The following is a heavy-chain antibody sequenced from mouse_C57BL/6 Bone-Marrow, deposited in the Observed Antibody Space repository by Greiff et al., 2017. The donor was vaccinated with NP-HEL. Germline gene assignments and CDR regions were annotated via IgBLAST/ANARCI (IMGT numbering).Heavy chain of an antibody. V-gene: IGHV1-82*01. J-gene: IGHJ1*03. CDR3: ARPGSSYLSYCYFDV. Sequence: VQLQQSGPELVKPGASVKISCKASGYAFSSSWMNWVKQRPGKGLEWIGRIYPGDGDTNYNGKFKGKATLTADKSSSTAYMQLSSLTSEDSAVYFCARPGSSYLSYCYFDVWGTGTTVTVSS. D-gene: IGHD1-1*01. CDR2: IYPGDGDT. CDR1: GYAFSSSW.